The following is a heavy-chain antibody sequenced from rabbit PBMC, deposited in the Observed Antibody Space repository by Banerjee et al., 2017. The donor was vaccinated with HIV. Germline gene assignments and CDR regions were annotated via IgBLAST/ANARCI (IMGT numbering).Heavy chain of an antibody. CDR2: IYTGSGST. Sequence: SSSYNMCWVRQAPGKGLEWIACIYTGSGSTWYATWAKGRFTISKTSSTTVTLQLTSLTAADTATYFCARDDAGSGYWEYYFNLWGPGTLVTVS. V-gene: IGHV1S40*01. CDR1: SSSYN. CDR3: ARDDAGSGYWEYYFNL. D-gene: IGHD8-1*01. J-gene: IGHJ4*01.